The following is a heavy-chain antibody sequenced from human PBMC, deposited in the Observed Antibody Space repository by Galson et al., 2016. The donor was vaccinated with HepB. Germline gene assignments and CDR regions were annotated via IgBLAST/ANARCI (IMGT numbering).Heavy chain of an antibody. CDR2: IGGSGSYT. V-gene: IGHV3-23*01. J-gene: IGHJ3*02. D-gene: IGHD1-26*01. CDR3: TKTCSGSYGDGCAFGI. CDR1: GFTFSSYA. Sequence: SLRLSCAASGFTFSSYAMSWVRQAPGKGLEWVSVSVIGGSGSYTYYADSVRGRFTISRDNSKNTLYLQMNSLRAEDTAVYYCTKTCSGSYGDGCAFGIWGHGTMVTVSS.